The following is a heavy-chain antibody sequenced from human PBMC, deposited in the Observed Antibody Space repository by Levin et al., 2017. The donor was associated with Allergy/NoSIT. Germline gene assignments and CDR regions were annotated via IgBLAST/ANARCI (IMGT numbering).Heavy chain of an antibody. Sequence: GGSLRLSCAASGFSFRNAWMNWVRPTPGKGLEWVGRIKSKTDGGTIEYAAPVKDRFIISRDDSKDTLFLQMNSLKSEDTAVYYCAIEHDYGDYTNCFESWGQGTLVTVSS. CDR3: AIEHDYGDYTNCFES. D-gene: IGHD4-17*01. CDR2: IKSKTDGGTI. J-gene: IGHJ5*01. CDR1: GFSFRNAW. V-gene: IGHV3-15*07.